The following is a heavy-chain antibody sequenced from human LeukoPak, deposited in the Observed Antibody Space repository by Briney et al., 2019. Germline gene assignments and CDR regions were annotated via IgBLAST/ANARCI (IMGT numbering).Heavy chain of an antibody. CDR3: AKAGFYGSGSYYWYMDV. CDR1: GFTFSSYA. Sequence: PGGSLRLSCAASGFTFSSYAMHWVRQAPGKGLEWVAVISYDGSNKYYADSVKGRFTISRDNSKNTLYLQMNSLRAEDTAVYYCAKAGFYGSGSYYWYMDVWGKGTTVTVSS. D-gene: IGHD3-10*01. J-gene: IGHJ6*03. CDR2: ISYDGSNK. V-gene: IGHV3-30*04.